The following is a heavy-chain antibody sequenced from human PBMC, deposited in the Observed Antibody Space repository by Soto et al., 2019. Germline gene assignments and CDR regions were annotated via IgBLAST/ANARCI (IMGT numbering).Heavy chain of an antibody. V-gene: IGHV4-31*03. CDR1: GGSISSGGYY. J-gene: IGHJ6*02. D-gene: IGHD6-6*01. CDR3: ARSVAARPYYGMDV. Sequence: SETLSLTCTVSGGSISSGGYYWSWIRQHPGKGLEWIGYIYYSGSTYYNPSLKSRVTISVDTSKNQFSLKLSSVTAADTAMYYCARSVAARPYYGMDVWGQGTTVTVSS. CDR2: IYYSGST.